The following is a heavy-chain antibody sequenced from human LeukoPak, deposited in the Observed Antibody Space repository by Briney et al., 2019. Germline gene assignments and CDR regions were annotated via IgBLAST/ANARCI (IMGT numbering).Heavy chain of an antibody. CDR3: ARGQRGLPY. CDR2: IYYSGST. CDR1: GGSISPYY. V-gene: IGHV4-59*01. D-gene: IGHD3/OR15-3a*01. J-gene: IGHJ4*02. Sequence: PSETLSLTCTVSGGSISPYYWTWVRQLPGKGLEWIGNIYYSGSTDSNPSLKSRVTFSVDTSKNQFSLRLSSVTAADTAMYYCARGQRGLPYWGQGTLVTVSS.